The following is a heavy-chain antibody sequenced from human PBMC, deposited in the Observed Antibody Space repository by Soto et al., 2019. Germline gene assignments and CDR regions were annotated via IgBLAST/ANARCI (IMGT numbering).Heavy chain of an antibody. D-gene: IGHD3-16*02. CDR3: AKDASYYFDY. CDR2: ISYDGSNT. J-gene: IGHJ4*02. Sequence: QVQLVESGGGVVQPGRSLRLSCAASGFTFSSYGMHWVRQAPGKGLEWVAVISYDGSNTYYADSVKGRFTISRDNSKNTLYLQMNSLRAEDTAVYYCAKDASYYFDYWGQGTLVTVSS. V-gene: IGHV3-30*18. CDR1: GFTFSSYG.